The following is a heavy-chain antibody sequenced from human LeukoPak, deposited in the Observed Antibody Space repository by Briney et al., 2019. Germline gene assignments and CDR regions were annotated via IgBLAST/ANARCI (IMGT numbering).Heavy chain of an antibody. Sequence: PSETLSLTCAVYGGSFSGYYWSWIRQPPGKGLEWIGEINHSGSTNYNPSLKSRVTISVDTSKNQFSLKLSSVTAADTAVYYCARHVNRPMIVVVITIPPWFDPWGQGTLVTVSS. D-gene: IGHD3-22*01. CDR3: ARHVNRPMIVVVITIPPWFDP. V-gene: IGHV4-34*01. J-gene: IGHJ5*02. CDR2: INHSGST. CDR1: GGSFSGYY.